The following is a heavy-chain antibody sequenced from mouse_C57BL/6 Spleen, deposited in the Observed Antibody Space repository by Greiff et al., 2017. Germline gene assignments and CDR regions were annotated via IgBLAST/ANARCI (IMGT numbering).Heavy chain of an antibody. Sequence: EVMLVESGGGLVKPGGSLKLSCAASGFTFSSYTMSWVRQTPEKRLEWVATISGGGGNTYYPDSVKGRFTISRDTAKNTLYLQMSSLRSEDTALYYCARHYYGSSFDYWGQGTTLTVSS. D-gene: IGHD1-1*01. CDR2: ISGGGGNT. CDR3: ARHYYGSSFDY. J-gene: IGHJ2*01. V-gene: IGHV5-9*01. CDR1: GFTFSSYT.